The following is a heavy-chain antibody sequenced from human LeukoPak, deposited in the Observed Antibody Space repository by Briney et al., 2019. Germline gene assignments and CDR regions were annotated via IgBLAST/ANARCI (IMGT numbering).Heavy chain of an antibody. CDR3: AKYDRVALPAATYGMDV. V-gene: IGHV3-30*18. J-gene: IGHJ6*02. D-gene: IGHD2-2*01. Sequence: GGSLRLSCAASGFAFSTYGMHWVRQAPGKGLEWVAVISYSGSNKYYADSVKGRFTISRDNSKNTLYLQMNSLRAEDTAVYYCAKYDRVALPAATYGMDVWGQGTTVSVAS. CDR2: ISYSGSNK. CDR1: GFAFSTYG.